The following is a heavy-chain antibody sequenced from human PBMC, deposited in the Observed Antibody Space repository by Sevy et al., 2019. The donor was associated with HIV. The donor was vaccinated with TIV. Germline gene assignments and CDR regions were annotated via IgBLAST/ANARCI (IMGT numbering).Heavy chain of an antibody. Sequence: GGSLRLSCAASGFTFSSYAMHWVRQAPGKGLEWVAVISYDGSNKYYADSVKGRFTISRDNSKNRLYLQMNSLRAEDTAVYYCARSPYCSGGSCYQQSVFYFDYWGQGTLVTVSS. CDR3: ARSPYCSGGSCYQQSVFYFDY. D-gene: IGHD2-15*01. J-gene: IGHJ4*02. V-gene: IGHV3-30-3*01. CDR1: GFTFSSYA. CDR2: ISYDGSNK.